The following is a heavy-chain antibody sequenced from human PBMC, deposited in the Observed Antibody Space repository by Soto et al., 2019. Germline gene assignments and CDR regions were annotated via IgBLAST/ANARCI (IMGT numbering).Heavy chain of an antibody. CDR2: VPYDGAHK. CDR1: GFTFTNYA. V-gene: IGHV3-30-3*01. Sequence: QVQLVESGGGVVQPGRSLRLSCAASGFTFTNYAMYWVRQDPGKGLVWMGYVPYDGAHKFYADSVKGRFTISRDNSKNTLFLQMNSLRAEDTAVYYCAREGEYCSGGSCTYFAYWGQGTLVTVSS. CDR3: AREGEYCSGGSCTYFAY. J-gene: IGHJ4*02. D-gene: IGHD2-15*01.